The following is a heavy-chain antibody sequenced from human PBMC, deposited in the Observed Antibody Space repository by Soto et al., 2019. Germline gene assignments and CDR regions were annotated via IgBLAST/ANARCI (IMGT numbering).Heavy chain of an antibody. J-gene: IGHJ6*02. Sequence: APVKGSCKASGYTFTSHYMHWVRQAPGQGLEWMGIINPSGGSTSYAQKFQGRVTMTRDTSTSTVYMELSSLRSEDTAVYYCAKGPRYYYGMDVWGQGTTVTVSS. CDR3: AKGPRYYYGMDV. V-gene: IGHV1-46*01. CDR1: GYTFTSHY. CDR2: INPSGGST.